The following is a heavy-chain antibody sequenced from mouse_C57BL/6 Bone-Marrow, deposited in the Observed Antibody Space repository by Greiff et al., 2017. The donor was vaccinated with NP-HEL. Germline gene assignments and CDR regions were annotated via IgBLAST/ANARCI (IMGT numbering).Heavy chain of an antibody. CDR2: INPGSGGT. Sequence: QVQLQQSGAELVRPGTSVKVSCKASGYAFTNYLIEWVKQRPGQGLEWIGVINPGSGGTNYNEKFKGKATLTADKSSSTAYMQLSSLTSEDSAVYFCARRQLRLGYYFDDWGQGTTLTVSS. CDR3: ARRQLRLGYYFDD. J-gene: IGHJ2*01. CDR1: GYAFTNYL. D-gene: IGHD3-2*02. V-gene: IGHV1-54*01.